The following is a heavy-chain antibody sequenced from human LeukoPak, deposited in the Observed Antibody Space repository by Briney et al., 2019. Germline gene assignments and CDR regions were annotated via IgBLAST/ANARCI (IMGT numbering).Heavy chain of an antibody. J-gene: IGHJ3*02. Sequence: PGGSLRLSCAASGFIFSTYEMNWVRQAPGKGLEWLSYISYNSRSIYYADSVKGRFTISRDNAYNSLYLQMDSLRVEDTAVYYCASIRAQDAFDIWGQGTMVTVSS. CDR2: ISYNSRSI. CDR1: GFIFSTYE. CDR3: ASIRAQDAFDI. V-gene: IGHV3-48*03. D-gene: IGHD2-2*02.